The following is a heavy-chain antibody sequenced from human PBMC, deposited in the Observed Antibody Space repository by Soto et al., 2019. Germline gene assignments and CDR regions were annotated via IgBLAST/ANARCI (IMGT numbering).Heavy chain of an antibody. CDR2: IDPGDSDT. Sequence: PGESLKISCRGSGYIFDNYCIGWVLQKPWKGPEWMGLIDPGDSDTRYTPSLNGHVTISVDTSLGFAYLQWSSLKASDTAMYFCVRLGNPGIVVATDWGQGTLVTVSS. J-gene: IGHJ4*02. CDR3: VRLGNPGIVVATD. V-gene: IGHV5-51*01. D-gene: IGHD2-21*02. CDR1: GYIFDNYC.